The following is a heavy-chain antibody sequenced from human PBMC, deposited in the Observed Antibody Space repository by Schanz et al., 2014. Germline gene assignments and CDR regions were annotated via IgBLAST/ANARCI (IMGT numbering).Heavy chain of an antibody. D-gene: IGHD3-3*01. Sequence: QLQLVQSGAEVKKPGSSVKVSCKLSGGTFSSYTISWMRQAPGQGLEWMGKIIPVLNIATYAQRFQGRVSITADTSTNTAYMELSSLRSDDTAVYYCARGFDCWDRWGQGTLVTVSS. CDR1: GGTFSSYT. CDR3: ARGFDCWDR. J-gene: IGHJ4*02. CDR2: IIPVLNIA. V-gene: IGHV1-69*02.